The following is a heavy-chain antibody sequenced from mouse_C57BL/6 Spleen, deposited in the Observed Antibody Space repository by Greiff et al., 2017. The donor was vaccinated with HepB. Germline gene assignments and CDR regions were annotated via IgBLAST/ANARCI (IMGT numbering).Heavy chain of an antibody. CDR2: IYPRSGNT. J-gene: IGHJ3*01. CDR3: ARSRDGYPFAY. V-gene: IGHV1-81*01. CDR1: GYTFTSYG. Sequence: QVQLKESGAELARPGASVKLSCKASGYTFTSYGISWVKQRTGQGLEWIGEIYPRSGNTYYNEKFKGKATLTADKSSSTAYMELRSLTSEDSAVYFCARSRDGYPFAYWGQGTLVTVSA. D-gene: IGHD2-3*01.